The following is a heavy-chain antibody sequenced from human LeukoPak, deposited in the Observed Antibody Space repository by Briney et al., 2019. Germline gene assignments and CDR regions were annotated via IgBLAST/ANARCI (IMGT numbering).Heavy chain of an antibody. J-gene: IGHJ3*02. Sequence: SETLSLTCTVSGGSISSYYWSWIRQPPGKGLEWIGYIYYSGSTNYNPSLKSRVTISVDTSKNQFSLKLSSVTAADTAVYYSARGCWASSGYYYDAFDIWGQGTMVNVSS. V-gene: IGHV4-59*01. CDR2: IYYSGST. D-gene: IGHD3-22*01. CDR3: ARGCWASSGYYYDAFDI. CDR1: GGSISSYY.